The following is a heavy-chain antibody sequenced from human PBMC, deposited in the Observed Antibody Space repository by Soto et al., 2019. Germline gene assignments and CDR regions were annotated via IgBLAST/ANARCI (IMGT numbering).Heavy chain of an antibody. V-gene: IGHV3-30*03. CDR2: ISYDGSNK. Sequence: HPGGSLRLSCAASGFTFSSYGMHWVRQAPGKGLEWVAVISYDGSNKYYADSVKGRFTISRDNSKNTLYLQMNSLRAEDTAVYYCARSMGIAAAGIYYSDYWGQGNLVTVSS. J-gene: IGHJ4*02. D-gene: IGHD6-13*01. CDR3: ARSMGIAAAGIYYSDY. CDR1: GFTFSSYG.